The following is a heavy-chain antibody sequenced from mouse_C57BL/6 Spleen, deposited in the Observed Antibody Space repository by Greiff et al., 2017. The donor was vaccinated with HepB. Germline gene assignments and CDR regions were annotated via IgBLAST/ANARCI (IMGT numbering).Heavy chain of an antibody. J-gene: IGHJ4*01. D-gene: IGHD2-2*01. V-gene: IGHV5-17*01. CDR1: GFTFSDYG. Sequence: EVKLVESGGGLVKPGGSLKLSCAASGFTFSDYGMHWVRQAPEKGLEWVAYISSGSSTIYYADTVKGRFTISRDNAKNTLFLQMTSLWSEDTAMYYCAREGDGYDKVFVAMDYWGQGTSVTVSS. CDR2: ISSGSSTI. CDR3: AREGDGYDKVFVAMDY.